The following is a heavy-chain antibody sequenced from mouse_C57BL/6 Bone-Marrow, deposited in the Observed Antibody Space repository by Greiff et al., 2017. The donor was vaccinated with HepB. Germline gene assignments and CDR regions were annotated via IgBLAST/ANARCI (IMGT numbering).Heavy chain of an antibody. CDR1: GYAFSSSW. CDR3: ARTAQATHYFDY. D-gene: IGHD3-2*02. CDR2: IYPGDGDT. V-gene: IGHV1-82*01. J-gene: IGHJ2*01. Sequence: VQLQESGPELVKPGASVKISCKASGYAFSSSWMNWVKQRPGKGLEWIGRIYPGDGDTNYNGKFKGKATLTADKSSSTFYMQLSSLTSEDSAVYFCARTAQATHYFDYWGQGTTLTVSS.